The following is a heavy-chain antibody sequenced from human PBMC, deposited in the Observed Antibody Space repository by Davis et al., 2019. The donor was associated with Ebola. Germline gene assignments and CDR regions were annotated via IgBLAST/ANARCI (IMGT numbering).Heavy chain of an antibody. V-gene: IGHV1-69*06. CDR3: ASRDWGDSGYDGVKYFDL. CDR2: FIPIFDRT. Sequence: SVKVSCKTSGGTFSYAISWVRQAPGQGLEWMWGFIPIFDRTNYAQKFQGRVTITADKSTAPAYLELRSLGSDDTAVYYCASRDWGDSGYDGVKYFDLWGQGTLVTVSS. J-gene: IGHJ4*02. D-gene: IGHD5-12*01. CDR1: GGTFSYA.